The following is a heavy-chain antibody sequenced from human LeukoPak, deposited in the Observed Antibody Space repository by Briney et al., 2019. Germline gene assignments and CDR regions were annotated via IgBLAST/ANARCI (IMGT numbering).Heavy chain of an antibody. J-gene: IGHJ4*02. CDR2: ISYDGSNK. V-gene: IGHV3-30-3*01. CDR1: GFTFSTYD. Sequence: GGSLRLSCAASGFTFSTYDMHWVRQAPGKGLEWVAVISYDGSNKYYADSVKGRFTISRDNSKNTLYLQMNSLRAEDTAVYYCARDNKPRIAAAPLGYWGQGTLVTVSS. CDR3: ARDNKPRIAAAPLGY. D-gene: IGHD6-13*01.